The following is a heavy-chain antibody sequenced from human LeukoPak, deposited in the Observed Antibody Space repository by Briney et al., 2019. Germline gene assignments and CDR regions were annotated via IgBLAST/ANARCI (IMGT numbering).Heavy chain of an antibody. CDR2: ISNSDAKT. CDR1: GFTFSNYA. V-gene: IGHV3-23*01. J-gene: IGHJ4*02. D-gene: IGHD1-1*01. CDR3: AKATGTLTN. Sequence: GGSLRLSCAASGFTFSNYAMSWVRQTPGKGLEWVSTISNSDAKTYYADSVKGRFTISRDNSKNPLYLQMNSLTAEDTAIFYCAKATGTLTNWGQGILVTVSS.